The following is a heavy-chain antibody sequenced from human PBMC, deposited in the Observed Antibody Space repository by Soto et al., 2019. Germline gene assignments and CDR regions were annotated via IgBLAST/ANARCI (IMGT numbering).Heavy chain of an antibody. CDR1: GYTFTNYE. V-gene: IGHV1-8*01. J-gene: IGHJ5*02. D-gene: IGHD3-10*01. CDR2: MNPGSGNT. CDR3: ARMASSGSLNWFDP. Sequence: ASVKVSCKASGYTFTNYEINWVRQASGQGLGWMGWMNPGSGNTDYAHKFQGRVTMTRNISISTAYMELSRLGSDDTAIYYCARMASSGSLNWFDPWGQGTLVTVSS.